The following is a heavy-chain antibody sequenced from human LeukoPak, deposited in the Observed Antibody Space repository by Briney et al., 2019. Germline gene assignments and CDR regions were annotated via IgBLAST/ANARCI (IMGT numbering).Heavy chain of an antibody. D-gene: IGHD1-26*01. CDR3: ARVGIVGATNDFDY. CDR1: GYAFTSYG. CDR2: ISAYNGNT. Sequence: ASVKVSCKASGYAFTSYGISWMRQAPGQGLEWMGWISAYNGNTNYAQKLQGRVTMTTDTSTSTAYMELRSLRSDDAAVYYCARVGIVGATNDFDYWGQGTLVTVSS. J-gene: IGHJ4*02. V-gene: IGHV1-18*01.